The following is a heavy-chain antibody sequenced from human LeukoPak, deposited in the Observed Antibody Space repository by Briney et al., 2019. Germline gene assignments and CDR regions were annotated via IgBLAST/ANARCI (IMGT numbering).Heavy chain of an antibody. CDR3: ASTAMVKSAFDI. V-gene: IGHV4-59*01. CDR1: GGSISSYY. J-gene: IGHJ3*02. D-gene: IGHD5-18*01. CDR2: IYYSGST. Sequence: PSETLSLTCTVSGGSISSYYWSWIRQPPGKGLEWIGYIYYSGSTNYNPSLKSRVTISVDTSKNQFSLKLSSVTAADTAVYYCASTAMVKSAFDIWGQGTMVTVSS.